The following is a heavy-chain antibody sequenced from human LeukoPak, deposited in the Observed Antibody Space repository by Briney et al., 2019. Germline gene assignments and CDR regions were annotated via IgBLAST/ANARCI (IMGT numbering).Heavy chain of an antibody. V-gene: IGHV4-61*02. CDR2: IYTSGST. CDR3: ARVTGYMTEDYFDY. D-gene: IGHD6-13*01. Sequence: PSQTLSLTCTVSGGSISSGSYYWSWIRQPAGTGLEWIGRIYTSGSTNYNPSLKSRVTISVDTSKNQFSLRLSSVTAADTAVYYCARVTGYMTEDYFDYWGQGTLITVSS. CDR1: GGSISSGSYY. J-gene: IGHJ4*02.